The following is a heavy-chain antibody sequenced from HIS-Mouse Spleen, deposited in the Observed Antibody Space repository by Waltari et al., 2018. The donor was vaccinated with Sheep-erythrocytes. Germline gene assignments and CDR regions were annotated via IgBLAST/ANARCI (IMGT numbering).Heavy chain of an antibody. D-gene: IGHD3-9*01. CDR3: ARDRHLYDILTGYYPNWFDP. V-gene: IGHV3-33*01. J-gene: IGHJ5*02. Sequence: SCAASGFTFSSYGMHWVRQAPGKGLEWGAVRWYDGSNKYYADSVKGRFTISRDNSKNTLYLQMNSLRAEDTAVYYCARDRHLYDILTGYYPNWFDPWGQGTLVTVSS. CDR1: GFTFSSYG. CDR2: RWYDGSNK.